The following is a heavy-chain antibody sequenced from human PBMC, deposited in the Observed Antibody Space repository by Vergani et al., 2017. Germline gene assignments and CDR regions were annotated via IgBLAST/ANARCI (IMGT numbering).Heavy chain of an antibody. CDR1: GFTFDDYA. D-gene: IGHD4-11*01. CDR3: AKDMGDDYSNPYYYYGMDV. Sequence: EVQLVESGGGLVQPGRSLRLSCAASGFTFDDYAMHWVRQAPGKGLEWVSGISWNSGSIGYADSVKGRFTISRDHAKNSLYLQMNSLRAEDTALYYCAKDMGDDYSNPYYYYGMDVWGQGTTVTVSS. V-gene: IGHV3-9*01. J-gene: IGHJ6*02. CDR2: ISWNSGSI.